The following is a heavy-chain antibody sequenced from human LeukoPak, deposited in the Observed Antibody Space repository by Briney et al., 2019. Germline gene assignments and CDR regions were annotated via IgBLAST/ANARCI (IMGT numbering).Heavy chain of an antibody. CDR3: ARGAPDPYFGVVIRGAFDI. CDR1: GFTFSSYA. V-gene: IGHV3-20*01. CDR2: ISGSGGST. D-gene: IGHD3-3*01. Sequence: PGGSLRLSCAASGFTFSSYAMSWVRQAPGKGLEWVSAISGSGGSTGYADSVKGRFTISRDNAKNSLYLQMNSLRAEDTALYHCARGAPDPYFGVVIRGAFDIWGQGTMVTVSS. J-gene: IGHJ3*02.